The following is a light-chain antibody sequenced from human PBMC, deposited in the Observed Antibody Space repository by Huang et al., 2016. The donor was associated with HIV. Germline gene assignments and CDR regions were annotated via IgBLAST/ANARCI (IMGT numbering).Light chain of an antibody. V-gene: IGKV4-1*01. Sequence: IVMKQSPSSLAVAPGGRATIKCRSRQRFFYSSNRKNYLAWFPQKPGQAPRLLIYWASDRESGVPDRFTGSGSGTDFTLTIGSLETEDAAVYYCQQYYSLPQTFGRGTKVEIK. CDR1: QRFFYSSNRKNY. J-gene: IGKJ1*01. CDR3: QQYYSLPQT. CDR2: WAS.